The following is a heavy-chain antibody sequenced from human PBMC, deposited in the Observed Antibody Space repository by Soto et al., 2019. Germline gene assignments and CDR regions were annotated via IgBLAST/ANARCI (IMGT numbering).Heavy chain of an antibody. D-gene: IGHD3-3*01. CDR2: IIPIFGTA. CDR1: GGTFSSYA. CDR3: ARGATPTIHYYYYYGMDV. J-gene: IGHJ6*02. Sequence: QVQLVQSGAEVKKPGSSVKVSCKASGGTFSSYAISWVRQAPGQGLERMGGIIPIFGTANYAQKFQGRVTITADESTSTAYMELRSLRSEDTAVYYCARGATPTIHYYYYYGMDVWGQGTTVTVSS. V-gene: IGHV1-69*01.